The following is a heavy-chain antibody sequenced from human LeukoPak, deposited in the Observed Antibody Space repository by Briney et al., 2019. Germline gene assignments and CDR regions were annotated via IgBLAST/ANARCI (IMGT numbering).Heavy chain of an antibody. V-gene: IGHV3-7*01. CDR1: GFTFSSYW. Sequence: GGSLRLSCAASGFTFSSYWMSWVRQAPGKGLEWVAYIKRDGSKKYYVDSVKGRFTISRDNAKNSLYLQMNSLRAEDTAVYYYARDGRDCYIDYWGQGTLVTVSS. J-gene: IGHJ4*02. CDR3: ARDGRDCYIDY. CDR2: IKRDGSKK. D-gene: IGHD1-26*01.